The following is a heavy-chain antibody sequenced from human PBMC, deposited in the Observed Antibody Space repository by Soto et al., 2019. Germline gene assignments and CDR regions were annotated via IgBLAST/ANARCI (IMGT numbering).Heavy chain of an antibody. CDR1: GGTFSSYA. CDR2: IIPIFGTA. Sequence: SVKVSCKASGGTFSSYAISWVRQAPGQGLEWMGGIIPIFGTANYAQKFQGRVTITADKSTSTAYMELSSLRSEDTAVYYCASWRESSSSSHFDSWGQGTLVTGSS. V-gene: IGHV1-69*06. D-gene: IGHD6-6*01. J-gene: IGHJ4*02. CDR3: ASWRESSSSSHFDS.